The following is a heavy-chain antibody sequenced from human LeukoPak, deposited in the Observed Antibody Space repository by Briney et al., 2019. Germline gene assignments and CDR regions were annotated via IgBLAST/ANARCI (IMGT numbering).Heavy chain of an antibody. Sequence: GGSLRLSCAASGFTFSSYAMSWVRQAPGKGLEWVSAISGSGGSTYYADSVKGRFTISRDNSKNTLYLQMNGLRAEDTAVYYCAKAKYYYDSTYIDYWGQGTLVTVSS. V-gene: IGHV3-23*01. CDR1: GFTFSSYA. J-gene: IGHJ4*02. CDR3: AKAKYYYDSTYIDY. CDR2: ISGSGGST. D-gene: IGHD3-22*01.